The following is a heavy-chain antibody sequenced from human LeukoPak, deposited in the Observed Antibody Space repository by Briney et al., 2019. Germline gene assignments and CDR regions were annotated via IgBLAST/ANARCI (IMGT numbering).Heavy chain of an antibody. Sequence: GGSLRLSCVTSGFTFSTYAMTWVRQAPGKGLECVAFIQSDGSYKHYSDSVKGRFTISRDNSKNTLYLEMNSLRVVDTGVYYCATHCSGTTCHRDYWGQGTLVTVSS. V-gene: IGHV3-30*02. J-gene: IGHJ4*02. D-gene: IGHD2-2*01. CDR1: GFTFSTYA. CDR2: IQSDGSYK. CDR3: ATHCSGTTCHRDY.